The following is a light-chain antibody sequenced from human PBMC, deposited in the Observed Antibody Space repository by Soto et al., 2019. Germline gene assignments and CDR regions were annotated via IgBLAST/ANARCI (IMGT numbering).Light chain of an antibody. CDR3: QQTSSAPFT. V-gene: IGKV1-39*01. CDR1: QNINTY. J-gene: IGKJ3*01. Sequence: DIQMTQSPYSLSAAVGDRVTITCRASQNINTYLNWYQQKPGKAPKLLIFDAASLQSGVPSRFSGSGSRTDFTLTITSLQPEDFAPYYCQQTSSAPFTFGPGTKVDIK. CDR2: DAA.